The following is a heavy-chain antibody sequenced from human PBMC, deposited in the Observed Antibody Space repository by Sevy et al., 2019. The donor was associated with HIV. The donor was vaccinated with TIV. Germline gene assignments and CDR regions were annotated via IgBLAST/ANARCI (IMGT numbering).Heavy chain of an antibody. CDR1: GFTFDDYA. CDR3: AKDINLMGAAVAGLFDY. V-gene: IGHV3-9*01. CDR2: ISWNRGSI. D-gene: IGHD6-19*01. Sequence: GGSLRLSCAASGFTFDDYAMHWVRQAPGKGLEWVSGISWNRGSIGYAYSVKGRFTISRDNAKNSLYLQMNSLRAEDTALYYCAKDINLMGAAVAGLFDYWGQGTLVTVSS. J-gene: IGHJ4*02.